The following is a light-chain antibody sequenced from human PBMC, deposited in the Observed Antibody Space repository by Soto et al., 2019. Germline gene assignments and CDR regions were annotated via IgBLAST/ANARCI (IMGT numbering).Light chain of an antibody. J-gene: IGKJ3*01. CDR2: GAS. CDR1: QSINSN. V-gene: IGKV3-20*01. Sequence: IVMTQSPATLSVSPGERATLSCRASQSINSNLAWYQQKPGQAPRLLIYGASSRATGIPDRFSGSGSGTDFTLTINRLEPEDFAVYYCQRYGSSQFTFGPGTKVDIK. CDR3: QRYGSSQFT.